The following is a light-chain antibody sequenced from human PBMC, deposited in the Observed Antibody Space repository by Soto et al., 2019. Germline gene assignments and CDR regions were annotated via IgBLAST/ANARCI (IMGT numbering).Light chain of an antibody. CDR3: QQYGSSGT. V-gene: IGKV3-20*01. Sequence: IGLKQSPGAVPWSAEESATLSWRASQSLTSSHLAWYQQKPGQAPRLLMFGASSRATGIPDRFSGSGSGTDFTLTISRLEPEDFAVYYCQQYGSSGTVGQGTKVDIK. J-gene: IGKJ1*01. CDR1: QSLTSSH. CDR2: GAS.